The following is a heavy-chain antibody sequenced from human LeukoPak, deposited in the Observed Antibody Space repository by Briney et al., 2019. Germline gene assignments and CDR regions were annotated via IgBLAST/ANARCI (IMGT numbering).Heavy chain of an antibody. V-gene: IGHV1-2*02. J-gene: IGHJ5*02. Sequence: ASVKVSCKASGYTFTGYYMHWVRQAPGQGLEWMGWINPNSGGTNYAQKFQGRVTMTRDTSISTAYMELSRLRSDATAVYYCARDGSPPYYYDSSGSELWFDPWGQGTLVTVSS. CDR1: GYTFTGYY. D-gene: IGHD3-22*01. CDR3: ARDGSPPYYYDSSGSELWFDP. CDR2: INPNSGGT.